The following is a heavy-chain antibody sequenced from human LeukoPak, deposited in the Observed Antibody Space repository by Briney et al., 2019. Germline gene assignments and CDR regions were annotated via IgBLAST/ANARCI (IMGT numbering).Heavy chain of an antibody. CDR1: GGTFSSYA. CDR3: AGDYYDSSGYYWSGDDYYYYMDV. V-gene: IGHV1-69*04. J-gene: IGHJ6*03. CDR2: IIPILGTA. Sequence: SVKVSCKASGGTFSSYAISWVRQAPGQGLEWMGRIIPILGTANYAQKFQGRVTITADKSTSTAYMELSSLRSEDTAVYYCAGDYYDSSGYYWSGDDYYYYMDVWGKGTTVTVSS. D-gene: IGHD3-22*01.